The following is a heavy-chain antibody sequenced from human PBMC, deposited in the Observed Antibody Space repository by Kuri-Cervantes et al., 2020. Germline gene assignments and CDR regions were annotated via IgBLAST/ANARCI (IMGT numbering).Heavy chain of an antibody. CDR3: VTERRNYYLDV. CDR2: VSKDENDK. Sequence: GESLKISCIASGFTFRSYAIHWVRQAPGKGLEWVAVVSKDENDKYYGDSVKGRFTISRDNSKNTLYLQMNSLRAEDTAVYYCVTERRNYYLDVWGKGTTVTVSS. CDR1: GFTFRSYA. V-gene: IGHV3-30*07. J-gene: IGHJ6*03.